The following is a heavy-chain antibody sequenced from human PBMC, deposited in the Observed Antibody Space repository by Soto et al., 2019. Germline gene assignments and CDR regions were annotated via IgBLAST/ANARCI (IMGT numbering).Heavy chain of an antibody. D-gene: IGHD2-15*01. CDR2: IKHDGSET. CDR3: ARGGSWGPDF. V-gene: IGHV3-7*01. CDR1: GFTFGDFW. Sequence: EVQVVESGGDLVQPGGSLRLSCVVSGFTFGDFWMSWVRQAPGKGLDWVANIKHDGSETYYVGSVEGRFTISRDNTKDSLYLQMNSLRAEDTAVYYCARGGSWGPDFWGQGTLVTVSS. J-gene: IGHJ4*02.